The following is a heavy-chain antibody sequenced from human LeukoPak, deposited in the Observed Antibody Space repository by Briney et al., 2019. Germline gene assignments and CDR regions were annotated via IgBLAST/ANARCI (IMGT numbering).Heavy chain of an antibody. CDR2: IYSGGST. Sequence: SRKASGYTFTSYGISWVRQAPGKGLEWVSVIYSGGSTYYADSVKGRFTISRDNSKNTLYLQMNSLRAEDTAVYYCAAWELQTGYWGQGTLVTVSS. V-gene: IGHV3-53*01. J-gene: IGHJ4*02. CDR1: GYTFTSYG. CDR3: AAWELQTGY. D-gene: IGHD1-26*01.